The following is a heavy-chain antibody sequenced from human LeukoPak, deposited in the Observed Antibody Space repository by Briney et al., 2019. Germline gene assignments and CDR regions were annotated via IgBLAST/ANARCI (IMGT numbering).Heavy chain of an antibody. J-gene: IGHJ4*02. V-gene: IGHV3-30-3*01. CDR3: ARDGLPYCTSTSCHHSDS. CDR1: GFTFSNYG. Sequence: GGSLRLSCGVSGFTFSNYGMHWVRQAPGKGLEWVAVISNDGTNSHYGDSVQGRFTISRDNSNNTLFLQLNNLRPDDTAVYYCARDGLPYCTSTSCHHSDSWGQGTLVTVSS. D-gene: IGHD2-2*01. CDR2: ISNDGTNS.